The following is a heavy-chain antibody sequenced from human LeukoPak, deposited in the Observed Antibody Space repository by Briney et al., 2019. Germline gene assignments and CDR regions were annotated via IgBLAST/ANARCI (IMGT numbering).Heavy chain of an antibody. Sequence: SETLSLTCTVSGGSISSYYYWSWIRQPPGKGLEWIGYIYYSGSTNYNPSLKSRVTVSVVTSKNQFSLNLTSVTAADTAVYFCARAGYSSSWYHFDYWGQGALVTVSS. D-gene: IGHD6-13*01. V-gene: IGHV4-59*01. CDR2: IYYSGST. CDR3: ARAGYSSSWYHFDY. J-gene: IGHJ4*02. CDR1: GGSISSYYY.